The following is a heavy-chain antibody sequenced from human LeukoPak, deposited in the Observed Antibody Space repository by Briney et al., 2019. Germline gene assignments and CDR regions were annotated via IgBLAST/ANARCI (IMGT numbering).Heavy chain of an antibody. D-gene: IGHD3-10*01. Sequence: GGSLRLSCATSGFTFSTSDMHWVRQAPGKGLEWVSFIQYDGSRKNYVDSVKGRFTISRDNAKNSLYLQMNSLRAEDTAVYYCARGSVVTMVRGVIQKWSWFDPWGQGTLVTVSS. V-gene: IGHV3-30*02. CDR3: ARGSVVTMVRGVIQKWSWFDP. CDR2: IQYDGSRK. CDR1: GFTFSTSD. J-gene: IGHJ5*02.